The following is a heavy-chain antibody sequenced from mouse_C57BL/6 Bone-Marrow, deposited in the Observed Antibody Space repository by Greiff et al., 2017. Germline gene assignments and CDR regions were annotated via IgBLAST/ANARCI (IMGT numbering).Heavy chain of an antibody. CDR3: AGLRRWFAY. D-gene: IGHD2-4*01. CDR1: GYTFTSYW. V-gene: IGHV1-7*01. J-gene: IGHJ3*01. Sequence: QVQLQQPGAELVKPGASVKVSCKASGYTFTSYWMHWVKQRPGQGLEWIGYINPSSGYTKYNQKFKDKATLTADKSSSTAYMQLSSLTYEDSAVYYCAGLRRWFAYWGQGTLVTGSA. CDR2: INPSSGYT.